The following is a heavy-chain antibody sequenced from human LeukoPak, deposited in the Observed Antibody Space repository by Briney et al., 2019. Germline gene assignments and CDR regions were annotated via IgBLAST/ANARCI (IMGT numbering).Heavy chain of an antibody. CDR2: ISYSGST. V-gene: IGHV4-30-4*08. CDR1: GGSISSGDYY. D-gene: IGHD3-3*01. J-gene: IGHJ4*02. CDR3: AREESGYIDY. Sequence: SQTLSLTCTVFGGSISSGDYYWSWIRQPPGKGLEWIGYISYSGSTYYNPSLESRVTISVGMSKNQLSLKLYSATAADTAVYYCAREESGYIDYWGQGTPVTVSS.